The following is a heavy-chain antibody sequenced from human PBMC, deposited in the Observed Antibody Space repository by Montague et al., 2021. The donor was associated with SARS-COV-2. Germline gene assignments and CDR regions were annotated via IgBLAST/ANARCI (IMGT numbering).Heavy chain of an antibody. CDR2: IFYSGST. J-gene: IGHJ4*02. CDR3: AKASRGYGGDFDS. D-gene: IGHD4-23*01. Sequence: SETLSLTCSVSGDSVKRNYWSWVRQPPGTRLEWLGYIFYSGSTYNPSLNSRVTMSLDTSKNHFSLNLISVTAADTAVYYCAKASRGYGGDFDSWGQGTLVIVSS. CDR1: GDSVKRNY. V-gene: IGHV4-59*02.